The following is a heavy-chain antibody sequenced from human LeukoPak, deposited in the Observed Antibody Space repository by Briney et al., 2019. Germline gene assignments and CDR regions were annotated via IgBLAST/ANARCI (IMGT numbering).Heavy chain of an antibody. CDR2: IYPDDSNT. CDR3: ARLVAPQDTASPIGSFDY. J-gene: IGHJ4*02. Sequence: GESLKISCQGSGYNFPIYWIGWVRQMPGQGLEWMGIIYPDDSNTIYGPSFQGQVTISADKSINTAYLQWSSLKASDTAMYYCARLVAPQDTASPIGSFDYWGQGTLVTVSS. V-gene: IGHV5-51*01. D-gene: IGHD5-18*01. CDR1: GYNFPIYW.